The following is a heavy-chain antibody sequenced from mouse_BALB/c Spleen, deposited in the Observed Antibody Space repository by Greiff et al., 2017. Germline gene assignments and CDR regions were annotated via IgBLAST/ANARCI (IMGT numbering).Heavy chain of an antibody. Sequence: VQVVESGPGLVAPSQSLSITCTVSGFSLTSYGVHWVRQPPGKGLEWLGVIWAGGSTNYNSALMSRLSISKDNSKSQVFLKMNSLQTDDTAMYYCAREDYYYGSSQYDIDYWGQGTTLTVSA. D-gene: IGHD1-1*01. CDR3: AREDYYYGSSQYDIDY. CDR1: GFSLTSYG. V-gene: IGHV2-9*02. CDR2: IWAGGST. J-gene: IGHJ2*01.